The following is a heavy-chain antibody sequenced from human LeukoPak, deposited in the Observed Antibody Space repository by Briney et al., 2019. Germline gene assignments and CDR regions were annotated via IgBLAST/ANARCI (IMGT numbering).Heavy chain of an antibody. Sequence: PGGSLRLSCAASGFTFSRYWMSWVRQAPGKGLEWVANIKEDGSEKNYVDSVKGRFTISRDNAKNSLYLQMNSLRAEDTAVYYCAREIVVIPAAIPYQSDYWGQGTLVTVSS. CDR1: GFTFSRYW. CDR3: AREIVVIPAAIPYQSDY. CDR2: IKEDGSEK. J-gene: IGHJ4*02. V-gene: IGHV3-7*01. D-gene: IGHD2-2*02.